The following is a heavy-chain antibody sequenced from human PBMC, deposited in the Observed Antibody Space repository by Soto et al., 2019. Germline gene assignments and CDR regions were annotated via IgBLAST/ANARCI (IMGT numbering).Heavy chain of an antibody. CDR3: AKGSVVVAAKFDS. CDR1: GFTYNNYA. J-gene: IGHJ4*02. Sequence: EVQLLESGGALVQPGVSLSLSCAASGFTYNNYAMGWVRQAPGKGLEWVSAIISSGYMAYYADAVKGRFTISRDNSRNTMFLQMNKLSAEDTAVYYCAKGSVVVAAKFDSWGQGTQVTVSS. CDR2: IISSGYMA. V-gene: IGHV3-23*01. D-gene: IGHD2-21*02.